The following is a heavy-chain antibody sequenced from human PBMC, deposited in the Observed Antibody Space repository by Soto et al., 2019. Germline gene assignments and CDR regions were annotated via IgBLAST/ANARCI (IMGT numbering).Heavy chain of an antibody. CDR2: IYSGGVT. CDR1: GFTVKNYQ. J-gene: IGHJ6*02. CDR3: ARDPSTTGYYGLDV. Sequence: GGSLRLSCAASGFTVKNYQMNWVRQAPGKGLEWVSVIYSGGVTYYPDSVKGRFTTIRDTSKNTVYLQMNSLRADDTAMYYCARDPSTTGYYGLDVWGQGTTVTVS. V-gene: IGHV3-53*01.